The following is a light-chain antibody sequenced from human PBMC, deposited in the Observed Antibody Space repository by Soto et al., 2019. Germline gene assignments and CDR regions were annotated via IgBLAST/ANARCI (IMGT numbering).Light chain of an antibody. J-gene: IGLJ1*01. CDR1: NIGSKS. V-gene: IGLV3-21*04. Sequence: SYELTQPPSVSVAPGKTARITCEGNNIGSKSVHWYQQKPGQAPVLVIYYDSDRPSRIPERFSGSNSGNTATLTISRVEAGDEADYYCQVWDSSSDHDVFGTGTKLTVL. CDR2: YDS. CDR3: QVWDSSSDHDV.